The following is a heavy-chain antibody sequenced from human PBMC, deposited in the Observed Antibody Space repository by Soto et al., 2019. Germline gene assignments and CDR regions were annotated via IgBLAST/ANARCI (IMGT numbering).Heavy chain of an antibody. V-gene: IGHV1-69*01. D-gene: IGHD6-13*01. CDR3: ARARYSSSWERFDY. J-gene: IGHJ4*02. CDR2: IIPMSGSP. Sequence: QVQLVQAGAEVKKPGSSVKVSCKASGGTFSTYAINWVRQAPGQGLEWLGGIIPMSGSPNYAQKFQGRVTITADESTSTAYMELSSLRSADTAIYYCARARYSSSWERFDYGGQGTLVTVPS. CDR1: GGTFSTYA.